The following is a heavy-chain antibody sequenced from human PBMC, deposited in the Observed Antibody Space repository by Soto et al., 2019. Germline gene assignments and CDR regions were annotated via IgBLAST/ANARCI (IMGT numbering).Heavy chain of an antibody. D-gene: IGHD4-17*01. J-gene: IGHJ6*03. Sequence: ASVKVSCKASGYTFTSYYMHWVRQAPGQGLEWMGIINPSGGSTSYAQKFQGRVTMTRDTSTSTVYMELSSLRSEDTAVYYCARHYGGGVFVRYYYYYMDVWGKGTTVTVSS. CDR1: GYTFTSYY. CDR3: ARHYGGGVFVRYYYYYMDV. V-gene: IGHV1-46*03. CDR2: INPSGGST.